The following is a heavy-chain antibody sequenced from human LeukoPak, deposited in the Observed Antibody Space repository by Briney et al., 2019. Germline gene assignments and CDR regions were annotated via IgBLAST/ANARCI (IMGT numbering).Heavy chain of an antibody. V-gene: IGHV3-23*01. J-gene: IGHJ4*02. CDR2: ISGSGGST. CDR3: AKGNWRYFDY. D-gene: IGHD1-1*01. Sequence: PGGSLRLSCAASGFTFNNYGMHWVRQAPGKGLEWVSAISGSGGSTYYADSVKGRFTISRDNSKNTLYLQMNSLGADDTAVYYCAKGNWRYFDYWGQGTLVTVSS. CDR1: GFTFNNYG.